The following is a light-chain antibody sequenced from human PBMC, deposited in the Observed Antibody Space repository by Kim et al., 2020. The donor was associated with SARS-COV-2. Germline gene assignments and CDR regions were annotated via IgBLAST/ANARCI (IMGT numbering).Light chain of an antibody. CDR2: GAS. V-gene: IGKV4-1*01. J-gene: IGKJ1*01. Sequence: MTQSPDSMAVSLRGKATINCKSSKSVLNSNNNKNYLARYQQKPGQPPKLLIYGASTRESGFPDRFSGSGSVTDFTLTTSSLQAEDVAVYYCQQHYTPPQMFGHGTKVYIK. CDR1: KSVLNSNNNKNY. CDR3: QQHYTPPQM.